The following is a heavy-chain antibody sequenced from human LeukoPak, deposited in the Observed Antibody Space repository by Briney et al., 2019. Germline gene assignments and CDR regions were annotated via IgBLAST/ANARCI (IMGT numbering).Heavy chain of an antibody. V-gene: IGHV4-30-2*01. Sequence: SETLSLTCAVSGGSISSGGYSWSWIRQPPGKGLEWIGYIYHSGSTYYNPSLKSRVTISVDRSKYQFSLKLSSVTAAGTAVYYCARGTTVTTNWFDPWGQGTLVTVSS. CDR3: ARGTTVTTNWFDP. J-gene: IGHJ5*02. D-gene: IGHD4-17*01. CDR2: IYHSGST. CDR1: GGSISSGGYS.